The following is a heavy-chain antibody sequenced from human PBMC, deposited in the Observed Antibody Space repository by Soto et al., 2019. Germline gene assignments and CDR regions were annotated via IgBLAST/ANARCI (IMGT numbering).Heavy chain of an antibody. CDR2: ISSSSSYI. CDR3: ARDLQMATIRGGDY. Sequence: EVQLVESGGGLVKPGGSLRLSCAGSGFTFSSHSMNWVRQAPGKGLEWVSSISSSSSYIDYADSVKGRFTISRDNAKNSLYLQMNSLRDEDTAVYYCARDLQMATIRGGDYWGQGTLVTVSS. CDR1: GFTFSSHS. D-gene: IGHD5-12*01. J-gene: IGHJ4*02. V-gene: IGHV3-21*01.